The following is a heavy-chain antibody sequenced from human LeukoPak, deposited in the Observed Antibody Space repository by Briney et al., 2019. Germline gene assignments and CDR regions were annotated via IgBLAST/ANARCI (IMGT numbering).Heavy chain of an antibody. CDR2: IIGSGGST. Sequence: GGSLRLSCAASGFTFSSYAMSWVRQAPGKGLEWVSAIIGSGGSTYYADSVKGRFTISRDNSKNTLYLQMNSLRAEDTAVYYCAKGKDYYDSSGYYLATLDYWGQGTLVTVSS. J-gene: IGHJ4*02. D-gene: IGHD3-22*01. CDR1: GFTFSSYA. V-gene: IGHV3-23*01. CDR3: AKGKDYYDSSGYYLATLDY.